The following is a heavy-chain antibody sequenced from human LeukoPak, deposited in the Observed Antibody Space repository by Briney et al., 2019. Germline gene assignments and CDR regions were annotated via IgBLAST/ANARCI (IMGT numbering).Heavy chain of an antibody. J-gene: IGHJ5*02. D-gene: IGHD2-2*01. CDR3: ARVGLDCSSTSCYLNWFDP. V-gene: IGHV4-30-4*08. CDR2: IYYSGST. CDR1: GGSISSGDYY. Sequence: SSQTLSLTCTVSGGSISSGDYYWSWIRQPPGKGLEWIVYIYYSGSTYYNPSLKSRVTISVDTSKNQFSLKLSSVTAADTAVYYCARVGLDCSSTSCYLNWFDPWGQGTLVTVSS.